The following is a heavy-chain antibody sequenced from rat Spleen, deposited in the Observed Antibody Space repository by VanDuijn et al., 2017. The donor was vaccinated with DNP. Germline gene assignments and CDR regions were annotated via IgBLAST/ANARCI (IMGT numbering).Heavy chain of an antibody. D-gene: IGHD5-1*01. Sequence: EVQLVESGGGLVQPGRSLRLSCVTSGLIFTHYGMAWVRQAPTKGLEWVAVINAGSGVTHYRDSVKGRFTISRDNAKNTQYLQMDRLRSEDTATYYCARSGRSFDYWGQGVMVTVSS. CDR1: GLIFTHYG. CDR2: INAGSGVT. CDR3: ARSGRSFDY. V-gene: IGHV5S13*01. J-gene: IGHJ2*01.